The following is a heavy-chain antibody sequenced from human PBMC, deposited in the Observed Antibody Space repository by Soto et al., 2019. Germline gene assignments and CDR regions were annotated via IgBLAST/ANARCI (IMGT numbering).Heavy chain of an antibody. D-gene: IGHD5-12*01. CDR1: GFSFSGYA. CDR2: ISGSGATT. V-gene: IGHV3-23*01. CDR3: AKAGGGYTKWQFDS. Sequence: EVQLLESGGGSVQPGGSLRLSCAASGFSFSGYAMAWVRQAPGKGLEWVSGISGSGATTYYDDSVKGRCTISRDNSKNTLSLQENRLSAEETAVYYCAKAGGGYTKWQFDSWGHGSLVTVSS. J-gene: IGHJ4*01.